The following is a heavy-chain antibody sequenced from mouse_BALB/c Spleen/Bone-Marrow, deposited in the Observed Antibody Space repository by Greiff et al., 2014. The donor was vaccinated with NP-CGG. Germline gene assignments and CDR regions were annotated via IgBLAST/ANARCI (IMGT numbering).Heavy chain of an antibody. CDR1: GYTFSSYW. J-gene: IGHJ2*01. V-gene: IGHV1-9*01. D-gene: IGHD1-2*01. Sequence: VQLQQSGAELMKPGASVKISCKATGYTFSSYWIEWVKQRPGHGLEWIGEILPGSGSTNYNEKFKGKATFTADTSSNTAYVQLSSLTSEDSAVYYCARRLLYYFDYWGQGTTLTVSS. CDR2: ILPGSGST. CDR3: ARRLLYYFDY.